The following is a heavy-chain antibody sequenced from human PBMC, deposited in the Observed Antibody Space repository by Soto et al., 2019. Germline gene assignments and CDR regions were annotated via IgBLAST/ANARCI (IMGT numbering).Heavy chain of an antibody. CDR2: ITSSRSNFT. CDR3: VRDRGYSGYTF. Sequence: PGGSLRLSCAASGFAFSDYYMSWIRQAPGKGLEWVAYITSSRSNFTNYADSVRGRFTISRDNARNSVSLQMNSLRPEDTAVYYCVRDRGYSGYTFWGQGTQVTVS. V-gene: IGHV3-11*06. J-gene: IGHJ4*02. D-gene: IGHD5-12*01. CDR1: GFAFSDYY.